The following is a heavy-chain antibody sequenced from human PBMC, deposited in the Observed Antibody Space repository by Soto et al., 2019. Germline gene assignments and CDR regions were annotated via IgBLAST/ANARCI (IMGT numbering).Heavy chain of an antibody. CDR1: GFTFSSYA. CDR3: GYSYGYPLFDY. V-gene: IGHV3-23*01. J-gene: IGHJ4*02. Sequence: HPGGSLRLSCAASGFTFSSYAMSWVRQAPGKGLEWVSAISGSGGSTYYADSVKGRFTISRDNSKNTLYLQMNSLRAEDTAVYYCGYSYGYPLFDYWGQGTLVTVSS. D-gene: IGHD5-18*01. CDR2: ISGSGGST.